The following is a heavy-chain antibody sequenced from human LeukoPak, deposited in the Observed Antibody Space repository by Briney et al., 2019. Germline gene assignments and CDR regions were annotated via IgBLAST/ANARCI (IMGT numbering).Heavy chain of an antibody. V-gene: IGHV3-66*01. CDR1: GFTVSSNY. J-gene: IGHJ6*03. CDR2: IYSGGST. CDR3: ARVNSGLLWFGEFYYMDV. Sequence: GGSLRLSCAASGFTVSSNYMSWVRQAPGKGLEWVSVIYSGGSTYCADSVQGRFTISRDNSKNTLFLQMNSLRAEDTAVYFCARVNSGLLWFGEFYYMDVWGKGTTVTISS. D-gene: IGHD3-10*01.